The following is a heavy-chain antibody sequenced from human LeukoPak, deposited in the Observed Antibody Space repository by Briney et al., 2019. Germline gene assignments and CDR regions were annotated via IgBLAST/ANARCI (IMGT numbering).Heavy chain of an antibody. D-gene: IGHD2-2*01. J-gene: IGHJ4*02. CDR1: GFTFSSYG. CDR3: AKDRIVVVPAALDY. Sequence: PGGSLRLSCAASGFTFSSYGMHWVRQAPGKGLEWVAFIRYDGSNKYYADSVKGRFTISRDNSKNTLYLQMNSLRAEDTAVYYCAKDRIVVVPAALDYWGQGTLVTVPS. CDR2: IRYDGSNK. V-gene: IGHV3-30*02.